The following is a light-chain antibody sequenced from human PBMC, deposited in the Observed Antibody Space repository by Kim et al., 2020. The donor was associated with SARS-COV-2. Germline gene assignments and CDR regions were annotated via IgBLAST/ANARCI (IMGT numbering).Light chain of an antibody. V-gene: IGLV3-19*01. J-gene: IGLJ3*02. Sequence: SSELTQDPAVSVALGQTVRITCQGDSLRSYYASWYQQKPGQAPKLVIYGKNNRPSGIPDRFSGSRSGNTASLTISGSQAEDEADYYCHSRDSSGNHRVF. CDR3: HSRDSSGNHRV. CDR2: GKN. CDR1: SLRSYY.